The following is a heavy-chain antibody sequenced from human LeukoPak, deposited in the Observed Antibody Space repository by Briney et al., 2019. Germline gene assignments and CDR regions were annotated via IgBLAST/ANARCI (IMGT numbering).Heavy chain of an antibody. CDR3: ARGAWATRLGS. V-gene: IGHV4-34*01. D-gene: IGHD2-15*01. Sequence: SETLSLTCAVYGESLNSYYWSRVRQPPGEGLEWIGEIYESGTTEYNPSLKSRVTISMVPSKQQFSLSLSSVTAADTAVYYCARGAWATRLGSWGLGTPVIVSS. CDR2: IYESGTT. J-gene: IGHJ4*02. CDR1: GESLNSYY.